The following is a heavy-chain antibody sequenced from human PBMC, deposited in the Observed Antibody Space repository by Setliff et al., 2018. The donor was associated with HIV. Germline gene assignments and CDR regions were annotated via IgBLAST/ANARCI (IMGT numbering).Heavy chain of an antibody. CDR3: ARNQGDSSGWYAGDY. J-gene: IGHJ4*01. D-gene: IGHD6-19*01. V-gene: IGHV1-46*01. Sequence: GASVKVSCKASGYTFTSYPMHWVRQAPGQGPEWMGVINTSGGSAGYAEKFRGRVTMTRDTSTSTVYMDLRNLRSEDTAVYYCARNQGDSSGWYAGDYWGHGTLVTVSS. CDR1: GYTFTSYP. CDR2: INTSGGSA.